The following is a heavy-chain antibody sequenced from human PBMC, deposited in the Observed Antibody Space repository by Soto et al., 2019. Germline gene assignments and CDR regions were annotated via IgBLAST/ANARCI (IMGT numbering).Heavy chain of an antibody. J-gene: IGHJ4*02. CDR1: GFTFSSYS. CDR2: ISSSSSTI. CDR3: AREGAIVVVPAAMPLDY. V-gene: IGHV3-48*01. Sequence: GGSLRLSCAASGFTFSSYSMNWVRQAPGKGLEWVSYISSSSSTIYYADSVKGRFTISRDNAKNSLYLQMNSLRAEDTAVYYCAREGAIVVVPAAMPLDYWGQGTLVTVSS. D-gene: IGHD2-2*01.